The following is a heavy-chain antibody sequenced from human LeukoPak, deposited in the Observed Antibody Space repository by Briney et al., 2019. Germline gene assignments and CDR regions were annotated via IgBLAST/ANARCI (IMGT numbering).Heavy chain of an antibody. Sequence: ASVEVSCKVSGYTLTELSMHWVRQAPGKGLEWMGGFDPEDGETIYAQKFQGRVTMTEDTSTDTAYMELSSLRSEDTAVYYCATDLGRYSSSHELWFDPWGQGTLVTVSS. CDR2: FDPEDGET. CDR1: GYTLTELS. V-gene: IGHV1-24*01. CDR3: ATDLGRYSSSHELWFDP. D-gene: IGHD6-13*01. J-gene: IGHJ5*02.